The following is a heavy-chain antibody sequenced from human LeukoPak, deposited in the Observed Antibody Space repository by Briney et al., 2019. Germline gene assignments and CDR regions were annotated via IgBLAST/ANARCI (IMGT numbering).Heavy chain of an antibody. D-gene: IGHD3-3*01. CDR1: GYSFSNYY. V-gene: IGHV5-51*01. J-gene: IGHJ4*02. CDR2: IYPGDSDT. CDR3: ARGSIYHDY. Sequence: GESLKVSCKGSGYSFSNYYIAWVRQMPGKGLEWMGIIYPGDSDTTYSPSFQGQVTMSADKSISAAYLQWSSLKASDTAMYYCARGSIYHDYRGQGTLVTVSS.